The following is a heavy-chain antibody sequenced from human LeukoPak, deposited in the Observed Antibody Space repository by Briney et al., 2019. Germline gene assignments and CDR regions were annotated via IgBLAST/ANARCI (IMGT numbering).Heavy chain of an antibody. CDR2: ISSGGSAI. Sequence: PGGSLRLSCAASGFTFSIYEMNWVRQAPGKGLEWVSYISSGGSAIYYADSVKGRFTISRDNAKNSLYLQMNSLRAEDTAVYYCAKDRDKTMIVVVTSPDYWGQGTLVTVSS. D-gene: IGHD3-22*01. CDR1: GFTFSIYE. J-gene: IGHJ4*02. CDR3: AKDRDKTMIVVVTSPDY. V-gene: IGHV3-48*03.